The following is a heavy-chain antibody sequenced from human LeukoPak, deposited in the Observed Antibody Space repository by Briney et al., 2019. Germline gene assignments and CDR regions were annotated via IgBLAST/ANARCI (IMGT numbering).Heavy chain of an antibody. CDR2: INSSSSYI. CDR1: GFTFSSYS. J-gene: IGHJ4*02. CDR3: ARGPWEPSDY. Sequence: GGSLRLSCAASGFTFSSYSMNWVRQAPGKGLEWVSSINSSSSYIYYAHSVKGRFTIPRDNAKNSLYLQMNSLRAEDTAVYYCARGPWEPSDYWGQGTLVTVSS. D-gene: IGHD1-26*01. V-gene: IGHV3-21*01.